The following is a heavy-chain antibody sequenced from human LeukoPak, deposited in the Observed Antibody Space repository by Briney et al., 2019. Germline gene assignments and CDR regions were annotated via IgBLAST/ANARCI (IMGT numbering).Heavy chain of an antibody. CDR3: ARRRPKERSGYYKLAP. Sequence: ASVKVSCKASGYTFTSYGISWVRQAPGQGLEWMGWISAYNGNTNYAQKLQGRVTMTTDTSTSTAYMELRSLRSDDTAVYYCARRRPKERSGYYKLAPWGQGTLVTVSS. D-gene: IGHD3-3*01. CDR1: GYTFTSYG. V-gene: IGHV1-18*01. J-gene: IGHJ5*02. CDR2: ISAYNGNT.